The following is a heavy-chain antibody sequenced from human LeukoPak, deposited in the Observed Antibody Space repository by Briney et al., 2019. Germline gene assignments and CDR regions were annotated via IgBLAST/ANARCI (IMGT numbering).Heavy chain of an antibody. CDR1: RFTFTTSS. CDR3: ARGGIRLDAFDM. CDR2: ISFDGGKT. Sequence: GGSLRLSCAASRFTFTTSSMHWVCQAPGKGLEWVALISFDGGKTSYADSVRGRFTISRDNSKNTLYLQMDSLKTEDTAVYYCARGGIRLDAFDMWGQGTMVTVSA. D-gene: IGHD3-16*01. J-gene: IGHJ3*02. V-gene: IGHV3-30*04.